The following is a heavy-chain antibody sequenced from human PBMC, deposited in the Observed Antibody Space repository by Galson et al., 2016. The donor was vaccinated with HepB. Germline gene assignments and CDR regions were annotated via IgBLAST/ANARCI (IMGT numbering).Heavy chain of an antibody. D-gene: IGHD4-23*01. Sequence: SLRLSCAASGFTFSSYGMHWVRQAPGKGLEWVALISYDANNKYYADSVKGRFTISRDNSKNTLYLHMNSLSAEDTALYYCARGGTRWAFDNWGQGTLVTVSS. CDR3: ARGGTRWAFDN. CDR1: GFTFSSYG. J-gene: IGHJ4*02. CDR2: ISYDANNK. V-gene: IGHV3-30*03.